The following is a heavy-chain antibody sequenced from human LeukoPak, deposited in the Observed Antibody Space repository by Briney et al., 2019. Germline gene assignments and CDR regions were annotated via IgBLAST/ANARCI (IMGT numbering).Heavy chain of an antibody. V-gene: IGHV1-69*05. D-gene: IGHD1-26*01. CDR3: ARIGSGSPIS. Sequence: GASVKVSCKASGGTFSSYATSWVRQAPGQGLEWMGGIIPIFGTANYAQKFQGRVTITTDESTSTAYMELSSLRSEDTAVYYCARIGSGSPISWGQGTLVTVSS. J-gene: IGHJ4*02. CDR2: IIPIFGTA. CDR1: GGTFSSYA.